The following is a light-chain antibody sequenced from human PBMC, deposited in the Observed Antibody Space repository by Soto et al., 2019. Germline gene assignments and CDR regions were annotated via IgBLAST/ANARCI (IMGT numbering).Light chain of an antibody. V-gene: IGKV3-11*01. Sequence: EIVLTQSPATLSLSPGERATLSCRASQSFSIYLAWFQQKPGQAPRLLIYDGSNRATGIPARFSGSGSGTDFTLTISSLEPEDFAVYYCQQRAYWLTFGGGTKVDI. CDR2: DGS. CDR3: QQRAYWLT. J-gene: IGKJ4*01. CDR1: QSFSIY.